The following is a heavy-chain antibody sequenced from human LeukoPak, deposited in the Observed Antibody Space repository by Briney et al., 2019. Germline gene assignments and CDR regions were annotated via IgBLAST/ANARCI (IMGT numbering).Heavy chain of an antibody. J-gene: IGHJ6*03. CDR1: GYTFTSYY. CDR2: INPSGGST. CDR3: ARACPYGSTYYYYYYMDV. Sequence: ASVKVSCKASGYTFTSYYMHWVRQAPGQGLEWMGIINPSGGSTSYAQKFQGRVTMTRNTSISTAYMELSSLRSEDTAVYYCARACPYGSTYYYYYYMDVWGKGTTVTISS. V-gene: IGHV1-46*01. D-gene: IGHD3-10*01.